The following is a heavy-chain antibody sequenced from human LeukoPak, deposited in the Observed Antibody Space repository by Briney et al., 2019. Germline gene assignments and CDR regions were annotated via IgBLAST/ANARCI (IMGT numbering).Heavy chain of an antibody. Sequence: SETLSLTCAVYGGSFSGYYWSWIGQPPGKGLEWIGEINHSGSTNYNPSLKSRVTISVDTSKNQFSLKLSSVTAADTAVYYCARLTYYYDSSGYHDAFDIWGQGTMVTVSS. CDR1: GGSFSGYY. CDR3: ARLTYYYDSSGYHDAFDI. V-gene: IGHV4-34*01. D-gene: IGHD3-22*01. J-gene: IGHJ3*02. CDR2: INHSGST.